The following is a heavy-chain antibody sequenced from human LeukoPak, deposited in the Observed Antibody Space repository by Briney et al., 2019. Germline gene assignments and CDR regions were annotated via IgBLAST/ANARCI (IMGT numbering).Heavy chain of an antibody. J-gene: IGHJ5*02. CDR2: TNYSGST. CDR3: ARHPDIITMVRGVNDWFDP. D-gene: IGHD3-10*01. CDR1: GGSISSYY. V-gene: IGHV4-59*08. Sequence: SETLSLTCTVSGGSISSYYWSWIRQPPGKGLDWIGFTNYSGSTNYNPSLKSRVTISVDTSKNQFSLKLSSVTAADTAVYYCARHPDIITMVRGVNDWFDPWGQGTLVTVSS.